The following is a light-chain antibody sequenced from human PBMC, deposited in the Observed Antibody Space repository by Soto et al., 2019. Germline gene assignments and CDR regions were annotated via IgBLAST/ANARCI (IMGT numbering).Light chain of an antibody. CDR2: EVS. V-gene: IGLV2-14*01. CDR3: SSYATSSPYV. J-gene: IGLJ1*01. CDR1: SNDVGGYDY. Sequence: QSALTQPASVSGSPGHSITISCTGTSNDVGGYDYVSWYQQHPGKAPKLVIYEVSHRPSEISDRFSGSKSGNTASLTISGLQVEDEADYYCSSYATSSPYVFGPGTKVTVL.